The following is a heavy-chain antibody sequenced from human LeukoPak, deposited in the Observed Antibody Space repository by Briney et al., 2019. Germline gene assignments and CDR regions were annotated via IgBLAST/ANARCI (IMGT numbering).Heavy chain of an antibody. J-gene: IGHJ4*02. V-gene: IGHV1-18*01. CDR1: GFTFTRYG. Sequence: GASVKVSCKASGFTFTRYGITWVRQAPGQGLEWMGWISAYNGDTNYAQKLQGRVTMTRDPSTSTVYMELRSLSSDDTAVYYCARDRRSLYDSSGYYPYWGQGTLVTVSS. CDR2: ISAYNGDT. CDR3: ARDRRSLYDSSGYYPY. D-gene: IGHD3-22*01.